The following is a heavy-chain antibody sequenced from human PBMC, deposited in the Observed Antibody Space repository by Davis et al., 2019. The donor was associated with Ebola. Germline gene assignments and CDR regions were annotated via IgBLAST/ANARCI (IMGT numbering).Heavy chain of an antibody. CDR3: ARIPKYYDFWSGYYSYYYYGMDV. V-gene: IGHV2-70*01. Sequence: SGPTLVTPTQTLTLTCTFSGFSLSTSGMCVSWIRQPPGKALEWLALIDWDDDKYYSTSLKTRLTISKDTSKNQVVLTMTNMDPVDTATYYCARIPKYYDFWSGYYSYYYYGMDVWGQGTTVTVSS. J-gene: IGHJ6*02. D-gene: IGHD3-3*01. CDR2: IDWDDDK. CDR1: GFSLSTSGMC.